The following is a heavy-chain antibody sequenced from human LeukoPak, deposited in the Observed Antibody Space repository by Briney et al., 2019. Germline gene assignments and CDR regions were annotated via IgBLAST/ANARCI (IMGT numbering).Heavy chain of an antibody. J-gene: IGHJ3*01. CDR1: GGSISNYY. V-gene: IGHV4-59*01. CDR2: ISYSGTT. D-gene: IGHD1-1*01. Sequence: SETLSLTCTVSGGSISNYYWTWIRQPPGKGLEWIGFISYSGTTNYNPSLKSRVTMSVDTSNNQFSLKLSSVTAADTAVYYCARSFITTNWSFLTGAFGLWGQGTMVTVSS. CDR3: ARSFITTNWSFLTGAFGL.